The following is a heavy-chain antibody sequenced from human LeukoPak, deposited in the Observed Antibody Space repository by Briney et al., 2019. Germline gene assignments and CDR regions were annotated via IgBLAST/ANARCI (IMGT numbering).Heavy chain of an antibody. V-gene: IGHV3-30*02. Sequence: GGSLRLSCVASGFTFSSYGMHWVRQPPGKGLEWVAFIRYDGRDKYYADSVKGRFTISRDNSKNTLYLQMNSLRPEDTAVYYCAMSDIELTGEVDYWGQGTLVTVSS. CDR2: IRYDGRDK. CDR1: GFTFSSYG. D-gene: IGHD5-12*01. J-gene: IGHJ4*02. CDR3: AMSDIELTGEVDY.